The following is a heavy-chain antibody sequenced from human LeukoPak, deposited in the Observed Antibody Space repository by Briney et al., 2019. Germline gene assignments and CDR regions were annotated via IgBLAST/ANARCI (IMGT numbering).Heavy chain of an antibody. CDR3: ARDMNYYDSSGYGL. CDR2: INPSGGST. V-gene: IGHV1-46*01. D-gene: IGHD3-22*01. CDR1: GYTFTSYY. J-gene: IGHJ4*02. Sequence: GAPVTVSCTTSGYTFTSYYMHWVRQAPGQGLEWMGIINPSGGSTSYAQKFQGRVTMTRDTSTSTVYMELSSLRSEDTAVYYCARDMNYYDSSGYGLWGQGTLVTVSS.